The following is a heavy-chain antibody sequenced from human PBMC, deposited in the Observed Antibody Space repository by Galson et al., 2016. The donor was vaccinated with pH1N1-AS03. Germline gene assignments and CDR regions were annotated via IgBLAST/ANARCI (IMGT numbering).Heavy chain of an antibody. CDR1: GYTFTTYA. J-gene: IGHJ4*02. V-gene: IGHV1-3*01. CDR3: ARDYYDSSGYYVYFDS. CDR2: INADNGNT. D-gene: IGHD3-22*01. Sequence: SVKVSCKASGYTFTTYAMHWVRQAPGQRLEWMGWINADNGNTKYSQKFQGRVTITRDTSASTAYMELSRLRSEDTAVYYCARDYYDSSGYYVYFDSWGQGTVVTVSS.